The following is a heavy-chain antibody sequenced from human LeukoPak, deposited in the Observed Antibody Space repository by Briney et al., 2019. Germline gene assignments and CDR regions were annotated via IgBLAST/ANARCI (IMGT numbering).Heavy chain of an antibody. CDR2: IYYSGST. Sequence: PSETLSLTCTVSGGSISSSSYYWGWIRQPPGKGLEWIGSIYYSGSTYYNSSLKSRVTISVDTSKNQFSLKLSSVTAADTAVYYCARVCGHSRSPCNYYYYYGMDVWGQGTTVTVSS. CDR1: GGSISSSSYY. J-gene: IGHJ6*02. D-gene: IGHD3-10*01. V-gene: IGHV4-39*07. CDR3: ARVCGHSRSPCNYYYYYGMDV.